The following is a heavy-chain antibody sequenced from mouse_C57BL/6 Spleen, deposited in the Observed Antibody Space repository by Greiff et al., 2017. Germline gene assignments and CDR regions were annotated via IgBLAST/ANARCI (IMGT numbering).Heavy chain of an antibody. CDR2: IDPENGDT. V-gene: IGHV14-4*01. J-gene: IGHJ3*01. CDR1: GFNIKDDY. CDR3: TIPWFAY. Sequence: VQLKESGAELVRPGASVKLSCTASGFNIKDDYMHWVKQRPEQGLEWIGWIDPENGDTEYASKFQGKATITADTSSNTAYLQLSSLTSEDTAVYYCTIPWFAYWGQGTLVTVSA.